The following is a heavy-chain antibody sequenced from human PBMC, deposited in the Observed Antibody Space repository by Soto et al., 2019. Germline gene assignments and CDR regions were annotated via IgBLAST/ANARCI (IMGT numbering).Heavy chain of an antibody. CDR1: GYSFTSYW. CDR2: IYPGDSDT. J-gene: IGHJ6*03. V-gene: IGHV5-51*01. D-gene: IGHD3-10*01. Sequence: GESLKISCKGSGYSFTSYWIGWVRQMPGKGLEWMGIIYPGDSDTRYSPSFQGQVTISADKSISTAYLQWSSLKASDTAMYYCARQAEGTLVRGVITHHYYYYYYYMDVWGKGTTVTVSS. CDR3: ARQAEGTLVRGVITHHYYYYYYYMDV.